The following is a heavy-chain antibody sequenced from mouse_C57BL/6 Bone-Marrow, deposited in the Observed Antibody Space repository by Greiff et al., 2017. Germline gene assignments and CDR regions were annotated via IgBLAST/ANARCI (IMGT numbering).Heavy chain of an antibody. Sequence: EVQLQQSGAELVRPGASVKLSCTASGFNIKDDYMHWVKQRPEQGLEWIGWIVPENGDTKYTSKFQGKATITADTSSNTAYLQLSSLTSEDTAVYYCTTVVHYWGQGTTLTVSS. CDR1: GFNIKDDY. J-gene: IGHJ2*01. CDR3: TTVVHY. CDR2: IVPENGDT. D-gene: IGHD1-1*01. V-gene: IGHV14-4*01.